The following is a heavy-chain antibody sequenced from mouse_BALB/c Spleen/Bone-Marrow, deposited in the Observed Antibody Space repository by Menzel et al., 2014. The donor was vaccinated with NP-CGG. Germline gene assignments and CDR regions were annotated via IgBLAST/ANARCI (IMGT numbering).Heavy chain of an antibody. CDR3: AAYYYGRGGFAY. Sequence: VQLQQSGAELVKPGASVKLSCTASGFNIKDTFMHWVKQRPEQGLEWIGRIDPANGITKYDPKFQGKATITADTSSNTAYLQLSSLTSEDTAVYYCAAYYYGRGGFAYWGQGTLVTVSA. J-gene: IGHJ3*01. V-gene: IGHV14-3*02. CDR2: IDPANGIT. CDR1: GFNIKDTF. D-gene: IGHD1-1*01.